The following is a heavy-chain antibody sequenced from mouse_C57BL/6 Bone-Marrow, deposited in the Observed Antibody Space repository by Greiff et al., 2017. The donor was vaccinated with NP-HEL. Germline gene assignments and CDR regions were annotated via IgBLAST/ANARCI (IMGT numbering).Heavy chain of an antibody. CDR2: IDPNSGGP. Sequence: QVQLQQPGAELVKPGASVKLSCKASGYTFTNSWMHWVKQRPGRGLEWIGRIDPNSGGPKYNEKFKSKATLTVDKPSSTAYMQLSSLTSEDSALYYGARDDYGSGYFDYWGQGTTLTVSS. D-gene: IGHD1-1*01. CDR3: ARDDYGSGYFDY. J-gene: IGHJ2*01. V-gene: IGHV1-72*01. CDR1: GYTFTNSW.